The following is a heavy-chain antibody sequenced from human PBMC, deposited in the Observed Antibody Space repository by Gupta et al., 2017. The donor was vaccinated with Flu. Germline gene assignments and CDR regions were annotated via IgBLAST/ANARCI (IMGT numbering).Heavy chain of an antibody. Sequence: QVHLQESGPGVVKPSQTLSLTCTVSGDSISSDSYFWSWVRRPAGKGLEWIGRIYPVGSTNYNPSFKSRVTVSLDRSKNKVSLRLNSVTAADTATYYCARAYFDTSGYFRGVDYWGQGLLVTVSS. CDR3: ARAYFDTSGYFRGVDY. CDR1: GDSISSDSYF. V-gene: IGHV4-61*02. CDR2: IYPVGST. J-gene: IGHJ4*02. D-gene: IGHD3-22*01.